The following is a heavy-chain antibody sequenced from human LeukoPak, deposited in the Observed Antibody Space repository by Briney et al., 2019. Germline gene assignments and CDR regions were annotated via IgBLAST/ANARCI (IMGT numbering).Heavy chain of an antibody. Sequence: SVKVSCKASGYTFTGYYMHWVRQAPGQGPEWMGGVMPLFGTPSYAQKFQGRVTVITDDSTNTAYMEVSSLRYDDTAIYYCAATDGYIHRHPLYYLDYWGQGTLVIVSS. CDR2: VMPLFGTP. V-gene: IGHV1-69*05. CDR3: AATDGYIHRHPLYYLDY. J-gene: IGHJ4*02. CDR1: GYTFTGYY. D-gene: IGHD5-24*01.